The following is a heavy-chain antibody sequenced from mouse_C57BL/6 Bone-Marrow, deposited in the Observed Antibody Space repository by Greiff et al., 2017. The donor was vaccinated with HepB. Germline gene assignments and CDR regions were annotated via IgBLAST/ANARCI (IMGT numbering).Heavy chain of an antibody. Sequence: EVKLMESGGGLVKPGGSLKLSCAASGFTFSSYGMSWVRQTPDKRLEWVATISSGGSYTYYPDSVKGRFTISRDNAKNTLYLQMSSLKSEDTAMYYCARHRREFAYWGQGTLVTVSA. CDR1: GFTFSSYG. CDR3: ARHRREFAY. D-gene: IGHD2-14*01. CDR2: ISSGGSYT. V-gene: IGHV5-6*03. J-gene: IGHJ3*01.